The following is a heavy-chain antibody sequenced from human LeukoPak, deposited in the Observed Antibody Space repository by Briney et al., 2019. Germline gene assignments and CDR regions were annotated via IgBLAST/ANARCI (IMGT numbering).Heavy chain of an antibody. J-gene: IGHJ4*02. V-gene: IGHV3-30*02. D-gene: IGHD1-26*01. Sequence: GGSLRLSCAASGFTFSRYGMHWVRQSPGKGLEWVAFIRSAGSISYYADSVKGRFTISRDNSKNTAYLQMISLRAEDTAVYYCAKRSGINYGYFDSWGQGALVTVSS. CDR1: GFTFSRYG. CDR3: AKRSGINYGYFDS. CDR2: IRSAGSIS.